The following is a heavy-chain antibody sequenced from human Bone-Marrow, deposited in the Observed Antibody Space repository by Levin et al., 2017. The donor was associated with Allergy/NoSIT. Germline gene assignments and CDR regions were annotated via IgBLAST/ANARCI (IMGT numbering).Heavy chain of an antibody. CDR2: ISGSGGST. Sequence: GGSLRLSCAASGFTFSSYAMSWVRQAPGKGLEWVSAISGSGGSTYYADSVKGRFTISRDNSKNTLYLQMNSLRAEDTAVYYCAIRNWNYEDYGMDVWGQGTTVTVSS. V-gene: IGHV3-23*01. CDR3: AIRNWNYEDYGMDV. CDR1: GFTFSSYA. J-gene: IGHJ6*02. D-gene: IGHD1-7*01.